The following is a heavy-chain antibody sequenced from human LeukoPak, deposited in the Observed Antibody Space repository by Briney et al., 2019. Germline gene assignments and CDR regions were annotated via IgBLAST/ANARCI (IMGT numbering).Heavy chain of an antibody. CDR3: ARSGYYYDSSGPLPFDY. D-gene: IGHD3-22*01. J-gene: IGHJ4*02. CDR2: ISSSNSYI. Sequence: GGSLRLSCAASGFTFSSYSMNWVRQAPGKGLEWVSSISSSNSYIYYADSVKGRFTISRDNAKNSLYLQMNSLRAEDTAVYYCARSGYYYDSSGPLPFDYWGQGTLVTVSS. CDR1: GFTFSSYS. V-gene: IGHV3-21*01.